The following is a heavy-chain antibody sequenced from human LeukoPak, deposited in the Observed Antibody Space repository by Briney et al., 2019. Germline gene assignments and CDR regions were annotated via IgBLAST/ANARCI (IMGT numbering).Heavy chain of an antibody. CDR1: GYTFTGYY. D-gene: IGHD2-15*01. Sequence: GASVKVSCKASGYTFTGYYMHWVRQAPGQGLEWMGGIIPIFGTANYAQKFQGRVTITADESTSTAYMELSSLRSEDTAVYYCAREFLTYCSGGSCYWAQFSGFFDYWGQGTLVTVSS. CDR3: AREFLTYCSGGSCYWAQFSGFFDY. CDR2: IIPIFGTA. J-gene: IGHJ4*02. V-gene: IGHV1-69*13.